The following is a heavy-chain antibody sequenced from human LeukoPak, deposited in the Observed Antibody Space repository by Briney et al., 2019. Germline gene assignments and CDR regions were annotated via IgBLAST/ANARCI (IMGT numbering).Heavy chain of an antibody. Sequence: PGGSLRLSCAASGFTFSTYGMHWVRQAPGKGLEWVAATSYDGSSKYYADSVKGRFTISRDNSKNTLYLQMNNLRAEDTALYSCAKDTDYYGSGMNYWGQGTRVTVSS. V-gene: IGHV3-30*18. D-gene: IGHD3-10*01. J-gene: IGHJ4*02. CDR2: TSYDGSSK. CDR1: GFTFSTYG. CDR3: AKDTDYYGSGMNY.